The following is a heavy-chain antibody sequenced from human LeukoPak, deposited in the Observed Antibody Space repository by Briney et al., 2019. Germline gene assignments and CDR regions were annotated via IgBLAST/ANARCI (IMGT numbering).Heavy chain of an antibody. J-gene: IGHJ5*02. CDR2: ISRTSEAT. D-gene: IGHD1-1*01. Sequence: GGSLRLSCAASGFTFNTYSMTWVRQAPGKGLEWVSIISRTSEATFYADSVKGRFTISRDNAKNSLYLQMNGLRAEDTAVYCCARGAIDTTRWFDPWGRGTLVTVSS. CDR3: ARGAIDTTRWFDP. V-gene: IGHV3-21*01. CDR1: GFTFNTYS.